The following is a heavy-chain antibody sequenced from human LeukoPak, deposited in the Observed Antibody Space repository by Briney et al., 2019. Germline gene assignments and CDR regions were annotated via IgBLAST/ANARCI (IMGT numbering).Heavy chain of an antibody. V-gene: IGHV4-59*08. CDR1: GGSISSYY. D-gene: IGHD1-26*01. Sequence: SETLSLTCTVSGGSISSYYWCWIRKRPGQGLEWIGYIYYSGSTNYNPSLKSRVTISVDTSKNQFSLKLSSVTAADTAVYYCARLGSGSYLDYWGQGTLVTAST. J-gene: IGHJ4*02. CDR2: IYYSGST. CDR3: ARLGSGSYLDY.